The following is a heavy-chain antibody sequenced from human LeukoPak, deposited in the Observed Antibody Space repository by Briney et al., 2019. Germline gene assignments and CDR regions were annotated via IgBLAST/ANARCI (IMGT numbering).Heavy chain of an antibody. J-gene: IGHJ6*03. CDR1: GYSFTSYW. CDR3: ARVGPYYYYYMDV. V-gene: IGHV5-51*01. CDR2: IYPGDSDT. Sequence: GESLKISCKGSGYSFTSYWIGWVRPMPGKGLEWMGIIYPGDSDTRYSPSFQGQVTISADKSISTAYLQWSSLKASDTAMYYCARVGPYYYYYMDVWGKGTTVTVSS.